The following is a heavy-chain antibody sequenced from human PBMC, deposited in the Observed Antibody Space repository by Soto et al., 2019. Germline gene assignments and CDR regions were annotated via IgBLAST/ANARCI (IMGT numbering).Heavy chain of an antibody. J-gene: IGHJ6*02. CDR2: IDPSDSHT. CDR3: ARQTQLWLTSGANYYYGMDV. D-gene: IGHD5-18*01. CDR1: GYSFTSYW. V-gene: IGHV5-10-1*01. Sequence: PGESLKISWKGSGYSFTSYWISWVRQMPGKGLEWMGRIDPSDSHTNYSPSFQGHVTISADKSISTAYLQWSSLKASDTAMYYCARQTQLWLTSGANYYYGMDVWGQGTTVTVSS.